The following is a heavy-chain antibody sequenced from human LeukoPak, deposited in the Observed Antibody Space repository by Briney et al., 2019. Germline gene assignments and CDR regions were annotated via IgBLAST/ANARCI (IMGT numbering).Heavy chain of an antibody. Sequence: GGSLRLSCAASGFTFNNYAMSWVRQAPGEGLGWVSSISGGGETTYYADSAKGRFTISRDNPQNTLYLQMNSLRAEDTAVYYCARDYADYVGYFFFDYWGQGTLVTVSS. V-gene: IGHV3-23*01. CDR2: ISGGGETT. D-gene: IGHD4-17*01. CDR1: GFTFNNYA. J-gene: IGHJ4*02. CDR3: ARDYADYVGYFFFDY.